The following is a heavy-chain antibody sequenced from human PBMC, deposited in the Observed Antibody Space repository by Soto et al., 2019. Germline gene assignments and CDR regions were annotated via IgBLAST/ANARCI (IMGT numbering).Heavy chain of an antibody. J-gene: IGHJ4*02. V-gene: IGHV3-23*01. CDR2: ISGSGGST. Sequence: GGSLRLSCAASGFTFSSYAMSWVRQAPGKGLEWVSAISGSGGSTYYADSVKGRFTISRDNSKHTLYLQMNSLRAEDTAVYYCARYGNVVVPAVIFDYWGQGTLVTVSS. CDR1: GFTFSSYA. D-gene: IGHD2-2*01. CDR3: ARYGNVVVPAVIFDY.